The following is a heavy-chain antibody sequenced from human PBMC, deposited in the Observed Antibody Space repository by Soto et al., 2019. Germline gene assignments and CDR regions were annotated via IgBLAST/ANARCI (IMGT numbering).Heavy chain of an antibody. Sequence: EVQLVESGGGLVQPGGSLRLSCAASGLTFSSYAMHWVRQAPGKGLEYVSVISSNGGSTNYANSVKGRFTISRDNSKNTLYLQMGSLRAEDMAVYYCARGGRSYEFDYWGQGTLVTVSS. D-gene: IGHD5-12*01. CDR1: GLTFSSYA. V-gene: IGHV3-64*01. CDR2: ISSNGGST. CDR3: ARGGRSYEFDY. J-gene: IGHJ4*02.